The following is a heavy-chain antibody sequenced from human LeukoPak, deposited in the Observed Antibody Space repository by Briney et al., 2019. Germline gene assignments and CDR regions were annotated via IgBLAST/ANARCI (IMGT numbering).Heavy chain of an antibody. V-gene: IGHV3-23*01. CDR2: LSGSGITT. D-gene: IGHD6-19*01. CDR3: AKGIYSSGWSYFDY. J-gene: IGHJ4*01. Sequence: GGSLRLSCAASGFTFSNSAMSWVRQAPGKGLEWVSTLSGSGITTYYADSVKGRFTISRDNSKNTMYPQMNSLRAEDTAVYYCAKGIYSSGWSYFDYWGHGTLVTVSS. CDR1: GFTFSNSA.